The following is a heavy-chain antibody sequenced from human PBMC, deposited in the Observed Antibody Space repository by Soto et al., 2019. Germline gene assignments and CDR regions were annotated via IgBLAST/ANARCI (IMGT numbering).Heavy chain of an antibody. D-gene: IGHD5-18*01. CDR2: IYYSGST. CDR1: GDSISSGGYY. Sequence: PSETLSLTCTVSGDSISSGGYYWSWIRQHPGKGLEWIGYIYYSGSTYYNPSLKSRVTISVDTSKNQFSLKLSSVTAADTAVYYCARSGYSYGPNPLLYWGQGTLVTVS. CDR3: ARSGYSYGPNPLLY. V-gene: IGHV4-31*03. J-gene: IGHJ4*02.